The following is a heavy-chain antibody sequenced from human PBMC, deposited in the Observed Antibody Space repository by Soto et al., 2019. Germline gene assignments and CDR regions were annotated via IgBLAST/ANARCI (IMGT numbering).Heavy chain of an antibody. CDR3: AKGSASGVPYYFDY. CDR1: GFTVSTYA. D-gene: IGHD6-13*01. V-gene: IGHV3-23*01. Sequence: EVQLLESGGGLVQPGGSLRLSCAASGFTVSTYAMSWVRQAPGKGLEWVSAISDSGGSAYYADSVKGRLTISRDNSKNTLYLQMNSLRAEDTAVYYCAKGSASGVPYYFDYWGQGTLVTFSS. J-gene: IGHJ4*02. CDR2: ISDSGGSA.